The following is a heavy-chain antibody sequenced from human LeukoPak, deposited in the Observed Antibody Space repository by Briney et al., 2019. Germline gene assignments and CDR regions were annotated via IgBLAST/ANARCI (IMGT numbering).Heavy chain of an antibody. D-gene: IGHD3-10*01. Sequence: QPGGSLRLSCAASGFTVSSNYMSWVRQAPGKGLEWVSGISWNSGSIGYADSVKGRFTISRDNAKNSLYLQMNSLRAEDTALYYCAKGEMVRGVIIYYFDYWGQGTLVTVSS. CDR3: AKGEMVRGVIIYYFDY. CDR2: ISWNSGSI. CDR1: GFTVSSNY. V-gene: IGHV3-9*01. J-gene: IGHJ4*02.